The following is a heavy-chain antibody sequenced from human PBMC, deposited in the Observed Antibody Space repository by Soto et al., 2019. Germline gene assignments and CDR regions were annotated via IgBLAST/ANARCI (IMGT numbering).Heavy chain of an antibody. Sequence: SETLSLTCAVYGGSFSGYYWSWIRQPPGKGLEWIGEINHSGSTNYNPSLKSRVTISVDTSKNQFSLKLSSVTAADTAVYYCARVPQGYCSGGSCYTPPWGQGTLVTVSS. D-gene: IGHD2-15*01. CDR1: GGSFSGYY. J-gene: IGHJ5*02. V-gene: IGHV4-34*01. CDR3: ARVPQGYCSGGSCYTPP. CDR2: INHSGST.